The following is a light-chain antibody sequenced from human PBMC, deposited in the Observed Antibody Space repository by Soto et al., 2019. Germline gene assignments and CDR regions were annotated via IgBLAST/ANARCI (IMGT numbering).Light chain of an antibody. CDR1: QSVGTN. CDR2: RAS. CDR3: QQYYDWPPLT. J-gene: IGKJ4*01. V-gene: IGKV3-15*01. Sequence: EVVMTQSPATLSVSPGERATLSCRASQSVGTNLAWSQQQPGQAPRLLIFRASTRATGIPARFSGTGSGTQFTLTISSLQSEDFALYYCQQYYDWPPLTFGGGTKVEIK.